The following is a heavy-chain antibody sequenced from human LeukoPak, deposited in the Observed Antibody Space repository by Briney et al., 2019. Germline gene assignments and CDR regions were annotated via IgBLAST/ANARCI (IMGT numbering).Heavy chain of an antibody. CDR3: ARARGAVAQSDY. V-gene: IGHV4-59*01. D-gene: IGHD6-19*01. Sequence: TSETLSLTCTVSGGSISTYYWSWIRQPPGKGLEWIGYIYYTGSTNYNPSLDSRVTISIDTSKNQFSLKLSSVTAADTAVYYCARARGAVAQSDYWGQGTLVTVSS. CDR1: GGSISTYY. CDR2: IYYTGST. J-gene: IGHJ4*02.